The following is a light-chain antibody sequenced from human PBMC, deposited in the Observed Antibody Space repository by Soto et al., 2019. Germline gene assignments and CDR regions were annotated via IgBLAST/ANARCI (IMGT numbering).Light chain of an antibody. CDR1: QDISKY. Sequence: DIQMTQSPSPLSPSVGDRVTITGQASQDISKYLNWYQQKPGTAPKLLIYAASNLNAGVQSRFSGSGSGTHFTFTIKSLQPEDIATYYCKNYDTLITFGQGTRLEIK. V-gene: IGKV1-33*01. CDR2: AAS. J-gene: IGKJ5*01. CDR3: KNYDTLIT.